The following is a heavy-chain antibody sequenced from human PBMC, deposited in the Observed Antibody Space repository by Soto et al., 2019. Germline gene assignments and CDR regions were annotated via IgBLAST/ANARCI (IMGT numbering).Heavy chain of an antibody. Sequence: QLQLVQSGAEVREPGSSVKVSCKASGDTFSSYTVIWVRQAPGQGLEWMGGITPTLNIAKYAEKFQGRVTITADEATSTVNMHLSRLRSEDTAVYFCARGYYSGSNPSAFDYWGQGTLVAVSS. CDR1: GDTFSSYT. J-gene: IGHJ4*02. CDR2: ITPTLNIA. D-gene: IGHD1-26*01. V-gene: IGHV1-69*01. CDR3: ARGYYSGSNPSAFDY.